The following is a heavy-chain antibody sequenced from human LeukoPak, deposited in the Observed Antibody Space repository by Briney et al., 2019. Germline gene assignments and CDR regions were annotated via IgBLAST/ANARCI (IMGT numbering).Heavy chain of an antibody. Sequence: SETLSLTCAVSGASISSGGYSWSWIRQPPGKGLEWIGYLHYSGSTYYNPSLKSRVTISVDTSKNQFYLRLTSVTAADTAVYYCAAISTAGNGDWFDPWGQGTLVTVSS. CDR1: GASISSGGYS. V-gene: IGHV4-30-4*07. CDR2: LHYSGST. J-gene: IGHJ5*02. D-gene: IGHD6-13*01. CDR3: AAISTAGNGDWFDP.